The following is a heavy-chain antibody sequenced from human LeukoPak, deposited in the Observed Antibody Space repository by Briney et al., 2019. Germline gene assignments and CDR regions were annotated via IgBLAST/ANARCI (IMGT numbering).Heavy chain of an antibody. D-gene: IGHD3-3*01. CDR1: GFTFSNAW. V-gene: IGHV3-15*07. CDR3: TTDEAEYYDFWSGYYTSYYGMDV. J-gene: IGHJ6*02. Sequence: PGGSLRLSCAASGFTFSNAWMNWVRQAPGKGLEWVGRIKSKTDGGTTDHAAPVKGRFTISRDDSKNTLYLQMNSLKTEDTAVYYCTTDEAEYYDFWSGYYTSYYGMDVWGQGTTVTVSS. CDR2: IKSKTDGGTT.